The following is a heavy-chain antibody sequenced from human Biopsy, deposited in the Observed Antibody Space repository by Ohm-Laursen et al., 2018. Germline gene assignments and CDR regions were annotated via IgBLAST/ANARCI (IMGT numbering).Heavy chain of an antibody. CDR1: GGTFNSHV. V-gene: IGHV1-69*06. CDR3: ASSSYCGRTTCYQNYGMDV. Sequence: GASVKVSCKVSGGTFNSHVITWVRQAPGQGLEWLGGIIPVSDTANYAQKFQGRVTITADKPTSTAYMELSSLRSEDTALYYCASSSYCGRTTCYQNYGMDVWGQGTTVTVSS. D-gene: IGHD2-2*01. CDR2: IIPVSDTA. J-gene: IGHJ6*01.